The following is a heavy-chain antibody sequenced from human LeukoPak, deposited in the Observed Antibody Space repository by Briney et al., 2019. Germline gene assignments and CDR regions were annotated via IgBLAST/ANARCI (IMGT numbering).Heavy chain of an antibody. Sequence: ASVKVSCKASGYTFTSYGISWARQAPGQGLEWMGWISAYNGNTNYAQKLQGRVTMTTDTSTTTAYMELRSLKSDDTAVYYCARVTVSGYGGDYWGQGTLVTVSS. CDR3: ARVTVSGYGGDY. CDR1: GYTFTSYG. CDR2: ISAYNGNT. D-gene: IGHD5-12*01. J-gene: IGHJ4*02. V-gene: IGHV1-18*01.